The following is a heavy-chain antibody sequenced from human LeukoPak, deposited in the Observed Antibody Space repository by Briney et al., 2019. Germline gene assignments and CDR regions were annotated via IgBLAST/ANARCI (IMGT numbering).Heavy chain of an antibody. J-gene: IGHJ4*02. V-gene: IGHV4-30-4*08. CDR1: GGSFSGYY. CDR3: ARVPRGYSYGLLDY. D-gene: IGHD5-18*01. CDR2: IYYSGST. Sequence: SETLSLTCAVYGGSFSGYYWGWIRQPPGKGLEWIGYIYYSGSTYYNPSLKSRVTISVDTSKNQFSLKLSSVTAADTAVYYCARVPRGYSYGLLDYWGQGTLVTVSS.